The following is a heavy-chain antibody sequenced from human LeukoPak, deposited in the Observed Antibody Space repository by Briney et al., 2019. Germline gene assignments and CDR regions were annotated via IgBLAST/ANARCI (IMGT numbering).Heavy chain of an antibody. J-gene: IGHJ5*02. CDR3: ARDILTGYSNWFDP. D-gene: IGHD3-9*01. Sequence: SETLSLTCTVSGGSISSYYWSWIRQPPGKGLEWIGYIYYSGSTNYNPSLKSRVTISVDTSKNQFSLKLSSVTAADTAVYYCARDILTGYSNWFDPWGQGTLSPSPQ. CDR2: IYYSGST. V-gene: IGHV4-59*01. CDR1: GGSISSYY.